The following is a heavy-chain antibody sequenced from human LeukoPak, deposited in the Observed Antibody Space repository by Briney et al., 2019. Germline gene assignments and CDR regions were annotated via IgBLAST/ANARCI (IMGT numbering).Heavy chain of an antibody. V-gene: IGHV4-4*07. CDR2: IYTTGTA. CDR3: ARDKDSSRKGGDAFDI. CDR1: GGSIGPYY. Sequence: PSETLSLTCLLSGGSIGPYYWSWIRQAAGKGPEWIGRIYTTGTADYNPSLKGRVFLSVDTSMNQFSLKVTSVTAADTAVYYCARDKDSSRKGGDAFDIWGQGTMVTVSS. D-gene: IGHD6-13*01. J-gene: IGHJ3*02.